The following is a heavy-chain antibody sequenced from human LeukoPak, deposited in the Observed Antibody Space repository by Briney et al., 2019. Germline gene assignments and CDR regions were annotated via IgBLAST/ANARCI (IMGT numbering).Heavy chain of an antibody. Sequence: ASVNVSCKASGYTFTGYYMHWVRQAPGQGLEWMGWINPNSGGTNYAQKFQGRVTMTRDTSISTAYMELSRLRSDDTAVYYCATDAADSSGYGVWGQGTLVTVSS. V-gene: IGHV1-2*02. CDR3: ATDAADSSGYGV. J-gene: IGHJ4*02. CDR2: INPNSGGT. CDR1: GYTFTGYY. D-gene: IGHD3-22*01.